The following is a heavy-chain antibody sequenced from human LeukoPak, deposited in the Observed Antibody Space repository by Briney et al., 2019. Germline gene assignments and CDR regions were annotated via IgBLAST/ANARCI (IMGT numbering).Heavy chain of an antibody. CDR1: GFTFSSSW. D-gene: IGHD2-2*01. J-gene: IGHJ4*02. CDR3: ARDPCHGALDY. Sequence: GGSLRLSCVASGFTFSSSWMSWVRRAPGKGLEWVANIKQDGTEEYYVDSVRGRFSISKDNAKNSLYLQMNSLRAEDTAVYYCARDPCHGALDYWGQGALVTVSS. CDR2: IKQDGTEE. V-gene: IGHV3-7*03.